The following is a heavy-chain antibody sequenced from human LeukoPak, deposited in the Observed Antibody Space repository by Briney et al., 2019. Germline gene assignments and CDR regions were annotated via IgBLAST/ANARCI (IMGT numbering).Heavy chain of an antibody. CDR2: IRYDGSNK. Sequence: SGGSLRLSCAASGFTFSSYGMHWVRQAPGKGLEWVAFIRYDGSNKYYADSVKGRFTISRDNSKNTLYLQMNSLRAEDTAVYYCAKDREDFWSGYSLLDYWSQGTLVTVSS. V-gene: IGHV3-30*02. D-gene: IGHD3-3*01. CDR1: GFTFSSYG. CDR3: AKDREDFWSGYSLLDY. J-gene: IGHJ4*02.